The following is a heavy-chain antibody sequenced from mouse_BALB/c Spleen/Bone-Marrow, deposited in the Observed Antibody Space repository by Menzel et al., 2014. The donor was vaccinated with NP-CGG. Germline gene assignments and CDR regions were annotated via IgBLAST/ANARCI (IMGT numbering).Heavy chain of an antibody. CDR2: IRNKANSYTT. CDR1: GFTFTDYY. D-gene: IGHD1-1*02. CDR3: ARDKGGILFDY. V-gene: IGHV7-3*02. Sequence: EVQLVESGGGLVQPGGSLRLSCATSGFTFTDYYMNWVRQPPGKALEWLGFIRNKANSYTTEYSASVKGRFTISRDNSQSILYLQMNTLRAEDSATYYCARDKGGILFDYWGQGTTLTVSS. J-gene: IGHJ2*01.